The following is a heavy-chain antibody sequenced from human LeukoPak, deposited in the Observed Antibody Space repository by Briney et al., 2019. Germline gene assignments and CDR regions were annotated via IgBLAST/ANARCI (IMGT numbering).Heavy chain of an antibody. V-gene: IGHV1-69*05. J-gene: IGHJ4*02. CDR2: IIPIFGTA. CDR1: GGTFSSYA. D-gene: IGHD3-22*01. CDR3: AKEFGLWGGDSSGYSV. Sequence: ASVKVSCKASGGTFSSYAISWVRQAPGQGLEWMGRIIPIFGTANYAQKFQGRVTITTDESTSTAYIGLSSLSSEDTAVYSCAKEFGLWGGDSSGYSVWGQGTLVTVSS.